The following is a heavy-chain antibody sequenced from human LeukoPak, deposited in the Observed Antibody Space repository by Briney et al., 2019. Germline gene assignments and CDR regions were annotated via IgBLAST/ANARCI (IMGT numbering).Heavy chain of an antibody. CDR1: GYSFTSSG. Sequence: ASVKVSCKASGYSFTSSGISWVRQAPGQGLEWLGWVSAYNGNTNYAQKFQVRVTMTTDTSTSTAYMELRSLRSDDTAVYYCARVDRRAPPILPINGENNWCDPWGQGTLVTVSS. D-gene: IGHD2-8*01. V-gene: IGHV1-18*01. CDR2: VSAYNGNT. J-gene: IGHJ5*02. CDR3: ARVDRRAPPILPINGENNWCDP.